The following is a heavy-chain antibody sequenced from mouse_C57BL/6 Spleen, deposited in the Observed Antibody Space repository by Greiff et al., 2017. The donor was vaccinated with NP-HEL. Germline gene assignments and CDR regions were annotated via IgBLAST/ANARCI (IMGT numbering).Heavy chain of an antibody. CDR2: IYPGSGNT. Sequence: QVQLQQSGPELVKPGASVKISCKASGYSFTGYYIHWVKQRPGQGLEWIGWIYPGSGNTKYNEKFKGKATLTADTSSSTAYMQLSSLTSEDSAVYYCARDYGSSYAMDYWGQGTSVTVSS. D-gene: IGHD1-1*01. CDR1: GYSFTGYY. V-gene: IGHV1-66*01. J-gene: IGHJ4*01. CDR3: ARDYGSSYAMDY.